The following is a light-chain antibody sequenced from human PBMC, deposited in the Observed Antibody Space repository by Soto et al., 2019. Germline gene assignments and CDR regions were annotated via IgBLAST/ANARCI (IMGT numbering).Light chain of an antibody. CDR1: QSVSSY. CDR3: QQRSNWWT. V-gene: IGKV3-11*01. Sequence: EIGLTPSPATLSLSPGERATLSCRASQSVSSYLAWYQQKPGQAPRLLIYDASNRATGIPARFSGSGSGTDFTLTISSLEPEDFAVYYCQQRSNWWTFGQGTKVDIK. J-gene: IGKJ1*01. CDR2: DAS.